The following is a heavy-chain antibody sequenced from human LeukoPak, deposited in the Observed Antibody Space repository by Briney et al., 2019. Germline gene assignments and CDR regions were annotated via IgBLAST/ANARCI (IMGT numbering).Heavy chain of an antibody. Sequence: ASVKASCKASGYTFTSYDINWVRQATGQGLEWMGWMNPNSGNTGYAQKFQGRVTMTRNTSISTAYMELSSLRSEDTAVYYCARGANYYDSGGYYYFGYYYYYYMDVWGKGTTVTVSS. V-gene: IGHV1-8*01. D-gene: IGHD3-22*01. CDR2: MNPNSGNT. CDR1: GYTFTSYD. J-gene: IGHJ6*03. CDR3: ARGANYYDSGGYYYFGYYYYYYMDV.